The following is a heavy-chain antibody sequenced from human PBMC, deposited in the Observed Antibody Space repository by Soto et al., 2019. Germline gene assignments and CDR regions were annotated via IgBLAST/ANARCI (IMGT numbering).Heavy chain of an antibody. CDR2: ISSDGSSI. D-gene: IGHD4-4*01. CDR1: GFTFSSYW. V-gene: IGHV3-74*01. J-gene: IGHJ4*02. CDR3: GRSREGYSYFEH. Sequence: EVQLVESGEGFVQPGRSLRLSCAASGFTFSSYWMHWVRQAPGAGPVWVSRISSDGSSIYYADSVKGRFTVSRDNAKNTLYLQMSSLRADDTAVYYCGRSREGYSYFEHWGQGILVTVSS.